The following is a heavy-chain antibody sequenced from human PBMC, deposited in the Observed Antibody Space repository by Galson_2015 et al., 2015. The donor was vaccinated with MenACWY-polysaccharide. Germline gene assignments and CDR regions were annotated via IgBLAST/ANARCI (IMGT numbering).Heavy chain of an antibody. D-gene: IGHD2-15*01. CDR1: GAYFNDYY. J-gene: IGHJ4*02. CDR2: ISHGGAT. CDR3: ARIDQWWLDF. Sequence: ETLSLTCVVSGAYFNDYYWSWVRQAPGKGLEWIGQISHGGATRYSPSLESRLTILVDKSKNQFSLKLTSVTAADTAVYFCARIDQWWLDFWGQGTLVSVSS. V-gene: IGHV4-34*01.